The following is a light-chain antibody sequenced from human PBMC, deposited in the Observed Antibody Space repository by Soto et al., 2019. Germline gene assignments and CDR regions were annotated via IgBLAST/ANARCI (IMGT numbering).Light chain of an antibody. CDR3: QQYNNWPPRYT. CDR1: QSISRN. V-gene: IGKV3-15*01. Sequence: EIVMTQSPATLPLSLGERATLSCRASQSISRNLAWYHQRPGQAPRLLIYAASTRATGIPARFSGSGSGTDFTLTISGLQSDDFGVYFCQQYNNWPPRYTFGQGTKLEIK. CDR2: AAS. J-gene: IGKJ2*01.